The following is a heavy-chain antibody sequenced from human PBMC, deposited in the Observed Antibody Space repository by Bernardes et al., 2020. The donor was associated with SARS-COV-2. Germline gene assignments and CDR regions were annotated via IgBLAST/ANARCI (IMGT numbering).Heavy chain of an antibody. V-gene: IGHV3-72*01. Sequence: GGSLRLSCVASGFTLSDDYMEWVRQAPGKGLEWVGRSRNKAKNYTTEYAPSVEGRFTISRDESKSSLYLQMNNLKTEDTAVYYCVRDPWASMGRWGQGTLVTVSS. CDR2: SRNKAKNYTT. CDR3: VRDPWASMGR. J-gene: IGHJ4*02. D-gene: IGHD3-10*01. CDR1: GFTLSDDY.